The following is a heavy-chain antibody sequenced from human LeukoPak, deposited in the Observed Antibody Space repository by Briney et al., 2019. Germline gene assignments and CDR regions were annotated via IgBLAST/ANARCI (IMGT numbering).Heavy chain of an antibody. Sequence: PGGSLRLSCAASGFTFSSYWMHWVRQAPGKGLVWVSRINSDGSSTSYADSVKGRFTISRDNAKNTLYLQMNSLRAEDTAVYYCARESQYCSGGSCYSDPSGAFDIWGQGTMVTVSS. D-gene: IGHD2-15*01. CDR2: INSDGSST. CDR1: GFTFSSYW. CDR3: ARESQYCSGGSCYSDPSGAFDI. J-gene: IGHJ3*02. V-gene: IGHV3-74*01.